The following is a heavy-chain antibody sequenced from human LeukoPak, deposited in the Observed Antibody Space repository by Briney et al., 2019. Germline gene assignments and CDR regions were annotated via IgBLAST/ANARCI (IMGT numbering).Heavy chain of an antibody. CDR3: ARDMAPDYYDSSGYSQVGDY. J-gene: IGHJ4*02. CDR2: ISSSSSYI. D-gene: IGHD3-22*01. CDR1: GFTFSSYS. V-gene: IGHV3-21*01. Sequence: PGGSLRLSCAASGFTFSSYSMNWVRQAPGKGLDWVSSISSSSSYIYYADSVKGRFTISRDNAKNSLYLQMNSLRAEDTAVYYCARDMAPDYYDSSGYSQVGDYWGQGTLVTVSS.